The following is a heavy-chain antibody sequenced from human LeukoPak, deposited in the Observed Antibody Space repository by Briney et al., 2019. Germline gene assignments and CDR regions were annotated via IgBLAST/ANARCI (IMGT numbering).Heavy chain of an antibody. V-gene: IGHV3-23*01. CDR2: ISGSTGTT. CDR3: AKDQAGARDSYNPSFDY. D-gene: IGHD1-26*01. CDR1: GFAFNSYA. Sequence: PGGSLRLSCAASGFAFNSYAMSWVRQTPRKGLEWVSTISGSTGTTYYADSVKGRFTISRDSFKNTLYLQMNSLRAEDTAIYYCAKDQAGARDSYNPSFDYWGQGTLVTVSS. J-gene: IGHJ4*02.